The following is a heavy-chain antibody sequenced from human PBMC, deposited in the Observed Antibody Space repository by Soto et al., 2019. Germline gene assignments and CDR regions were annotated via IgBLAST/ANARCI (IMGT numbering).Heavy chain of an antibody. CDR3: ARGGGPTAVLGY. CDR1: GFTFSSYG. V-gene: IGHV3-33*01. D-gene: IGHD4-17*01. Sequence: QVQLVESGGGVVQPGRSLRLSCAASGFTFSSYGRHWVRQAPGKGLEWVAVIWYDGSNKYYADSVKGRFTISRDNSKNTLYLQMNSLRAEDTAVYYCARGGGPTAVLGYWGQGTLVTVSS. J-gene: IGHJ4*02. CDR2: IWYDGSNK.